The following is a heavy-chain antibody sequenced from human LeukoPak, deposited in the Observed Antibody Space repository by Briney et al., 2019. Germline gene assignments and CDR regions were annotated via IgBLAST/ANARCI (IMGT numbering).Heavy chain of an antibody. CDR2: ISSGSSYI. CDR3: AGDLGGVAAAGTILH. V-gene: IGHV3-21*01. Sequence: GGSLRLSCAASGFTFSTYSMNWVRQAPGKGLEWVSSISSGSSYIYYADSVKGRFTISRDNAKNSLYLQMNSLRAEDTAVYYCAGDLGGVAAAGTILHWGQGTLVTVSS. CDR1: GFTFSTYS. J-gene: IGHJ4*02. D-gene: IGHD6-13*01.